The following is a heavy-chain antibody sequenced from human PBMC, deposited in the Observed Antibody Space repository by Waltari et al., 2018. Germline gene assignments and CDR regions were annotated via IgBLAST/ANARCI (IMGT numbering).Heavy chain of an antibody. V-gene: IGHV4-4*02. J-gene: IGHJ5*02. CDR3: ARDRGRGLYLDT. Sequence: QLQLQESGPGLVKPSGTLSLSCAVSGDSVSSTYWWSWVRQSPQKGLEWIGQVHGSGRTNYNPSVASRLTMSLDTSNNQFSLKVTSATAADTAVYYCARDRGRGLYLDTWGPGTLVTVSP. CDR2: VHGSGRT. CDR1: GDSVSSTYW. D-gene: IGHD2-15*01.